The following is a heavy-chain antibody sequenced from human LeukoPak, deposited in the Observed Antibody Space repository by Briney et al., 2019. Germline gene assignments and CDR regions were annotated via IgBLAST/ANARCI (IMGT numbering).Heavy chain of an antibody. D-gene: IGHD2-2*01. CDR2: IYTGGIT. CDR3: ARDGASSTYYYGMDV. Sequence: GGSLRLSCAASGFTFSSYAMSWVRQAPGKGLEWVSVIYTGGITYYADSVKGRFTISRDNSKNTLYLQMNSLRAEDTAIYYCARDGASSTYYYGMDVWGQGTTVTVSS. CDR1: GFTFSSYA. J-gene: IGHJ6*02. V-gene: IGHV3-66*01.